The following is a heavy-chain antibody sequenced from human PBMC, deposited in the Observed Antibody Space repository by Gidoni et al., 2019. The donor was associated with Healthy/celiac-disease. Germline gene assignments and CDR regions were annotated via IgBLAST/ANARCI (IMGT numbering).Heavy chain of an antibody. CDR1: VYIFTSYW. CDR2: IYPGDSDT. J-gene: IGHJ2*01. Sequence: EVQLVQSVAEVTKPGESLTISCKGSVYIFTSYWIGWVRQMPGKGLEWMGIIYPGDSDTRDSPSFQGQVTISADKSISTAYLQWSSLKASDTAMYYCARRPIGVQKVYFDLWGRGTLVTVSS. CDR3: ARRPIGVQKVYFDL. V-gene: IGHV5-51*01. D-gene: IGHD3-3*01.